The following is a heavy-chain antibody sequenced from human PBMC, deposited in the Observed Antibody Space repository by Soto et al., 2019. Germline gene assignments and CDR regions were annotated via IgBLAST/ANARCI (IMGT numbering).Heavy chain of an antibody. V-gene: IGHV3-15*01. D-gene: IGHD7-27*01. CDR2: IKSKTDGGTT. J-gene: IGHJ4*02. Sequence: GGSLRLSCAASGFTFSNAWMSWVRQAPGKGLEWVGRIKSKTDGGTTDYAAPVKGRFTISRDDSKNTLYLQMNRLKTEDTAVYYCTTDQGGELGKGYWGQGTLVTVSS. CDR3: TTDQGGELGKGY. CDR1: GFTFSNAW.